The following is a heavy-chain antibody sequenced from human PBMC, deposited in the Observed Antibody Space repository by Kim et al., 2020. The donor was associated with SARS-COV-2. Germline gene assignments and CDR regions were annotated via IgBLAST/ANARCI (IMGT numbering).Heavy chain of an antibody. CDR3: EASDF. CDR2: SNSGLGT. J-gene: IGHJ4*02. Sequence: SNSGLGTHYAESVKGRFTISRDNSKSTLFLQMSSLRPEDTAVYYCEASDFWGLGALVTVSS. V-gene: IGHV3-23*01.